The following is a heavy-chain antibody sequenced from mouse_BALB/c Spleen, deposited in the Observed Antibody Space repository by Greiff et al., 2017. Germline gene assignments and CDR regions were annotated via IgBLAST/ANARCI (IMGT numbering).Heavy chain of an antibody. CDR1: GFSLSTSGMG. V-gene: IGHV8-12*01. D-gene: IGHD2-4*01. J-gene: IGHJ4*01. CDR3: ARRPYDYGGAMDY. Sequence: QFTLKVSGPGILQPSQTLSLTCSFSGFSLSTSGMGVSWIRQPSGKGLEWLAHIYWDDDKRYNPSLKSRLTISKDTSSNQVFLKITSVDTADTATYYCARRPYDYGGAMDYWGQGTSVTVSS. CDR2: IYWDDDK.